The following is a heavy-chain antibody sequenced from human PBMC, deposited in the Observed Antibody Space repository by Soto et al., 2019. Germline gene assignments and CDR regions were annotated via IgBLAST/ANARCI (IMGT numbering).Heavy chain of an antibody. Sequence: SETLSLTCTVSGGSVTSYYWSWIRQPAGKGLEWIGRIYTSGSTNYNPSLKSRVTTSVDTSKNQFSLKVSSVTAADTAVYYCARVASRGWYEDYWGQGILVTVSS. CDR2: IYTSGST. J-gene: IGHJ4*02. CDR3: ARVASRGWYEDY. V-gene: IGHV4-4*07. D-gene: IGHD6-19*01. CDR1: GGSVTSYY.